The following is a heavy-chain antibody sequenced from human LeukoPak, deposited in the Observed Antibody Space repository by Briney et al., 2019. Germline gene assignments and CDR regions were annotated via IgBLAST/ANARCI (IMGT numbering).Heavy chain of an antibody. Sequence: PSETLSLTCAVYGGSFSSYYWSWIRQPPGKGLEWIGEINHSGSTNYNPSLKSRVTISVDTSKNQFSLKLSSVTAADTAVYYCARGLYYYGSGSQKSYFDYWGQGTLVTVSS. D-gene: IGHD3-10*01. J-gene: IGHJ4*02. CDR1: GGSFSSYY. V-gene: IGHV4-34*01. CDR2: INHSGST. CDR3: ARGLYYYGSGSQKSYFDY.